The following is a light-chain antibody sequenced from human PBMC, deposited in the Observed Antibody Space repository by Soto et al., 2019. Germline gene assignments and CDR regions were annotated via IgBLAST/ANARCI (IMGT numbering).Light chain of an antibody. V-gene: IGLV2-14*01. CDR3: SSYTSSITYV. Sequence: QSALTQPASVSGSPGQSITISCTGTSSDVGGYHYVSWYQQYPGKAPKVMIYDVSNRPSGVSNRFSGSKSGTTASLTISGLQAEDEADYYCSSYTSSITYVFGTGTKDTVL. CDR2: DVS. J-gene: IGLJ1*01. CDR1: SSDVGGYHY.